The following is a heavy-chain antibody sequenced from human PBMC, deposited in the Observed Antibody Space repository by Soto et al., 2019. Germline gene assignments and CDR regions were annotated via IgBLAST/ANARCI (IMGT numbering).Heavy chain of an antibody. CDR3: ATSRMPYSDYEPSRD. D-gene: IGHD5-12*01. CDR2: IGGTGRKR. J-gene: IGHJ4*02. CDR1: GLTFSGLGMKFSSYG. V-gene: IGHV3-33*03. Sequence: QVQLLESGGGVVQPGGSLRLSCVESGLTFSGLGMKFSSYGMEWVRQAPGKGLEWVALIGGTGRKREYADSVKGRFTISRDNSKKPVDLPMSSPVVEATGVYSCATSRMPYSDYEPSRDWGPGTLVTVSS.